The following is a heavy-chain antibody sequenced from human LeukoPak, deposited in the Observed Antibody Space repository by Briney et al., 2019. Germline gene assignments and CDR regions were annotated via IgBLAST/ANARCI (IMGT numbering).Heavy chain of an antibody. CDR1: GGYISSHY. V-gene: IGHV4-59*11. J-gene: IGHJ3*02. CDR2: IYYSGST. D-gene: IGHD6-6*01. Sequence: SETLSLTCTVSGGYISSHYWSWIRQPPGKGLEWIGYIYYSGSTNYNPSLKSRVTISVDTSKNQFSLKLSSVTAADTAVYYCAREYSSSGEAFDIWGQGTMVTVSS. CDR3: AREYSSSGEAFDI.